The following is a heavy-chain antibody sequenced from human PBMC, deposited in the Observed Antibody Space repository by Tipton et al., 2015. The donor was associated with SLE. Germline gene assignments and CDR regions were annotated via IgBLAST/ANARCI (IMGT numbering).Heavy chain of an antibody. CDR3: ARGVAERLGLDF. CDR1: GGSFSGYH. J-gene: IGHJ4*02. CDR2: INHIGTT. Sequence: GLVKPSETLSLTCAVDGGSFSGYHWSWIRQYPGKGLEWIGGINHIGTTNYNPSLKSRVTMSVDPSKMQFSLNLNSVTAADTALYFCARGVAERLGLDFWGQGSLVTVSS. D-gene: IGHD6-19*01. V-gene: IGHV4-34*01.